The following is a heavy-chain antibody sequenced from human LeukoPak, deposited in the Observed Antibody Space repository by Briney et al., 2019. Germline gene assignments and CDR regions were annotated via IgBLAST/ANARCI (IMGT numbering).Heavy chain of an antibody. V-gene: IGHV4-39*07. CDR1: GGSISSSSYY. J-gene: IGHJ4*02. CDR2: IYYSGST. CDR3: ANEDYGGKEGY. Sequence: SETLSLTCTVSGGSISSSSYYWGWIRQPPGKGLECIGSIYYSGSTYYNPSLKSRVTISVDTSKNQFSLKLSSVTAADTAVYYCANEDYGGKEGYWGQGTLVTVSS. D-gene: IGHD4-23*01.